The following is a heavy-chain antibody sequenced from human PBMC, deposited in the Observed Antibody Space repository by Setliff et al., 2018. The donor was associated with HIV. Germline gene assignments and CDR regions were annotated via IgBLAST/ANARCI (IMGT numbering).Heavy chain of an antibody. CDR3: ARKGGSSGYYSLIGDAFDI. Sequence: ASVKVSCKASGYTFTDYFIHWVRQAPGQGLEWMGWISPHNGDRKIPQRVRGRVTMTRDTSISTVYMELSGLRSEDTAVYYCARKGGSSGYYSLIGDAFDIWGQGTRVTVSS. J-gene: IGHJ3*02. D-gene: IGHD3-22*01. V-gene: IGHV1-2*02. CDR1: GYTFTDYF. CDR2: ISPHNGDR.